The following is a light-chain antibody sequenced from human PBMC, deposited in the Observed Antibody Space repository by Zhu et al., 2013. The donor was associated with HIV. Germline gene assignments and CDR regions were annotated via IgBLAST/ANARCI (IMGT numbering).Light chain of an antibody. J-gene: IGKJ1*01. CDR1: QSFSRN. CDR2: GAS. V-gene: IGKV3-15*01. Sequence: EIVMTQSPATLSVSPGERATLSCRASQSFSRNLAWYQQKPGQAPRLLIYGASTRAAGIPARFSGSGSGTEFTLTISCLQPEDFATYYCLQDYNCPQTFGQGTKVEIK. CDR3: LQDYNCPQT.